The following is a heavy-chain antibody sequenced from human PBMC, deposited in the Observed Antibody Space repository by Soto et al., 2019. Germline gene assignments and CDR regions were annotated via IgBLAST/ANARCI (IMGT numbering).Heavy chain of an antibody. J-gene: IGHJ6*03. CDR1: GFTFSSYA. CDR2: ISGSGGST. CDR3: AKDQSQWRDYYYMDV. Sequence: PGGSLRLSCAASGFTFSSYAMSWVRQAPGKGLEWVSAISGSGGSTYYADSVKGRFTISRDNSKNTLYLQMNSLRAEDTAVYYCAKDQSQWRDYYYMDVWGKGTKVTVSS. V-gene: IGHV3-23*01. D-gene: IGHD6-19*01.